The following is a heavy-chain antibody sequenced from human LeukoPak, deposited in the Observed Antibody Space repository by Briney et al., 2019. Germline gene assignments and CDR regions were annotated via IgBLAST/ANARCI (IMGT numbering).Heavy chain of an antibody. D-gene: IGHD5-18*01. Sequence: SETLSLTCTVSGGSIRSGGHYWSWIRQHPGMGLEWIGYIYYSGSTYYNPSLKSRVTISVDTSKNQFSLKLSPVTAADTAVYYCARVCRYSYGPGYYYYYGMDVWGQGTTVTVSS. CDR1: GGSIRSGGHY. CDR3: ARVCRYSYGPGYYYYYGMDV. CDR2: IYYSGST. V-gene: IGHV4-31*03. J-gene: IGHJ6*02.